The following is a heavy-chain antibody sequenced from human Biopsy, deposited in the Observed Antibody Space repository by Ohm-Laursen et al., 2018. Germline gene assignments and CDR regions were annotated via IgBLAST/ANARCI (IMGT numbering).Heavy chain of an antibody. CDR2: MIPSSGKT. CDR3: ARGYSRRVSIFEASIYWFDT. Sequence: ASVKVSCKASGSSFSTYDVNWVRQARGQGLEWMGWMIPSSGKTGYAQRFQGRVTLTMNTSISTAYMELSGLRSEDTAVYFCARGYSRRVSIFEASIYWFDTWGQGTLVTVSS. CDR1: GSSFSTYD. J-gene: IGHJ5*02. D-gene: IGHD6-6*01. V-gene: IGHV1-8*01.